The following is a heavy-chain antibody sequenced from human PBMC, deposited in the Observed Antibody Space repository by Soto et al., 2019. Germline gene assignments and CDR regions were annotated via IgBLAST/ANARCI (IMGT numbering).Heavy chain of an antibody. CDR3: ASPTREWLPPARDYYYCMDV. CDR2: IIPIFGTA. J-gene: IGHJ6*02. D-gene: IGHD3-3*01. CDR1: GGTFSSYA. V-gene: IGHV1-69*06. Sequence: QVQLVQSGAEVKKPGSSVKVSCKASGGTFSSYAISWVRQAPGQGLEWMGGIIPIFGTANYAQKFQGRVTITADKCTSTAYMELSSLRSEDTAVYYCASPTREWLPPARDYYYCMDVWGQGTTVTVSS.